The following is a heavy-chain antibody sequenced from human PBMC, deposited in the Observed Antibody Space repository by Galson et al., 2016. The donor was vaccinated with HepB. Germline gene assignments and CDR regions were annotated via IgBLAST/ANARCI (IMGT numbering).Heavy chain of an antibody. Sequence: SLRLSCAVSGFTFSRYGMYWVRQAPAKGLEWVALISYDGSNKYYADSVRGRFTISRDNSKNTLYLQMNSLRAEDTAVYYCASEAPILAPTLDYWGQGTLVIVSS. D-gene: IGHD5-12*01. CDR1: GFTFSRYG. V-gene: IGHV3-30*03. CDR2: ISYDGSNK. CDR3: ASEAPILAPTLDY. J-gene: IGHJ4*02.